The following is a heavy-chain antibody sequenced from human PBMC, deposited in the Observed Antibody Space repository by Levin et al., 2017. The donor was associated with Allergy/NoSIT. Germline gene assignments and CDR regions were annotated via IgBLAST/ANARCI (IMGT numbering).Heavy chain of an antibody. D-gene: IGHD3-10*01. J-gene: IGHJ3*02. CDR2: LAPRASSP. CDR3: ARQQFFGSATKYDAFAI. V-gene: IGHV5-10-1*01. Sequence: GASLPLSFFLFVYTFCVFWINWWLQLPVFFLSFLGRLAPRASSPNYSPSFKGHVTMSVDMSIRAAFLQWSSLKASDTAMYYCARQQFFGSATKYDAFAIWGQGTLVTLA. CDR1: VYTFCVFW.